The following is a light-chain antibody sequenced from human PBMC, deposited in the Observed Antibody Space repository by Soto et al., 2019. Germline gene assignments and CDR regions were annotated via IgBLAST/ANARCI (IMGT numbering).Light chain of an antibody. CDR2: DAT. Sequence: DIQMTQSPSTLSASVGDRVTITCRASQSIANKLAWYQQKPGKAPQLLIFDATSLETGVPSRFSGRGSGTEFTLTISSLRPDDFAIYYCQQDHHYWTFGQGTKVELK. V-gene: IGKV1-5*01. J-gene: IGKJ1*01. CDR1: QSIANK. CDR3: QQDHHYWT.